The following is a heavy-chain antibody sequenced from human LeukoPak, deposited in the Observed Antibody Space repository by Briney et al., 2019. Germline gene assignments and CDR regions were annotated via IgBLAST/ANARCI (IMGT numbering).Heavy chain of an antibody. Sequence: PGGSLRLSCAASGFTFDDYAMHWVRHAPGKGLEWVSGVSWNSGTIDYADSVKGRFTISRDNAKNSLYLQMNSLRAEDTALYYCAKGGPYTSMIYYFDYWGQGTLVTVSS. CDR3: AKGGPYTSMIYYFDY. D-gene: IGHD5-18*01. CDR2: VSWNSGTI. CDR1: GFTFDDYA. V-gene: IGHV3-9*01. J-gene: IGHJ4*02.